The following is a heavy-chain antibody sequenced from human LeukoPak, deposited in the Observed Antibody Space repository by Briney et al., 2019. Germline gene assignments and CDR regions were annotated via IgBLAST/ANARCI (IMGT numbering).Heavy chain of an antibody. CDR2: IKEDGSKT. V-gene: IGHV3-7*01. J-gene: IGHJ4*02. Sequence: GGSLRLSCAVSGFTFSSYWMSWVRQAPGKGLEWVANIKEDGSKTYYMDSVKGRFTISRDNAQNSLYLQMNSLTAEDSAVYYCARDQGWLQFDYWGQGALATVSS. CDR1: GFTFSSYW. D-gene: IGHD5-24*01. CDR3: ARDQGWLQFDY.